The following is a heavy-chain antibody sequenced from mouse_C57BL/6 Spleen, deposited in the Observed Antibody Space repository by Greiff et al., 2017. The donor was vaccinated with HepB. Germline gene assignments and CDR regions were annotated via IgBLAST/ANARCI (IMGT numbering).Heavy chain of an antibody. CDR1: GFNIKDYY. D-gene: IGHD1-1*01. V-gene: IGHV14-1*01. Sequence: VQLQQSGAELVRPGASVKLSCTASGFNIKDYYMHWVKQRPEQGLEWIGRIDPEDGDTEYAPKFQGKATMTADTSSNAAYLQRSSLTSEDPAVYYCTSVVAPMDYWGQGTSVTVSS. CDR3: TSVVAPMDY. CDR2: IDPEDGDT. J-gene: IGHJ4*01.